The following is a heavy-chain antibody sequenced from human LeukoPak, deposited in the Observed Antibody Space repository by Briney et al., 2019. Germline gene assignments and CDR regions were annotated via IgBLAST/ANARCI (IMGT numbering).Heavy chain of an antibody. CDR3: ARGPMVGATRFGYGEY. V-gene: IGHV4-61*02. Sequence: SQTLSLTCTVSGVSISSGSYYWRWIRQPAGKGLEWIGRIYTSGSTNYNPSLKSRVTISVDTSKNQFSLKLSSVTAADTAVYYCARGPMVGATRFGYGEYWGQGTLVTVSS. CDR2: IYTSGST. J-gene: IGHJ4*02. CDR1: GVSISSGSYY. D-gene: IGHD1-26*01.